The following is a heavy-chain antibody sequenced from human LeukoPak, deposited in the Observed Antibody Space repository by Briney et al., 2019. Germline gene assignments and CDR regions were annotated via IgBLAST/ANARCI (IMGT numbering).Heavy chain of an antibody. CDR1: GYTFTSYA. Sequence: GASVKVSCKASGYTFTSYAMHWVRQAPGQRLEWMGWINAGNGNTKYSQKFQGRVTITRDTSAGTAYMELSSLRSEDTAVYYCARGSFGLWFGELGFDYWGQGTLVTVSS. CDR3: ARGSFGLWFGELGFDY. J-gene: IGHJ4*02. V-gene: IGHV1-3*01. CDR2: INAGNGNT. D-gene: IGHD3-10*01.